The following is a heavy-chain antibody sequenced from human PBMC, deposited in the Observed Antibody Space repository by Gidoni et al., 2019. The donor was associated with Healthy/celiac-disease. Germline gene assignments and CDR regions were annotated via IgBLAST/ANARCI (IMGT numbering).Heavy chain of an antibody. J-gene: IGHJ5*02. CDR1: GGTFSSYA. D-gene: IGHD5-18*01. CDR3: ARDPSGYSYGLFDP. Sequence: QVQLVQSGAEVKKPGSSVQVSCKASGGTFSSYAISWVRQAPGQGLEWMGGIIPIFGTANYAQKFQGRVTITADESTSTAYMELSSLRSEDTAVYYCARDPSGYSYGLFDPWGQGTLVTVSS. CDR2: IIPIFGTA. V-gene: IGHV1-69*01.